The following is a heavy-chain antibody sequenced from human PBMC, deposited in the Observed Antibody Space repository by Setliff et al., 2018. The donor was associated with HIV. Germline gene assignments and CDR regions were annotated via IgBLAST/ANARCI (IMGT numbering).Heavy chain of an antibody. Sequence: TLSLTCALSGYSISNGYYWGWIRQPSGKGLEWIGSIYHSGSTFYNPSLRSRVTISVDTSQDQFPLRLTSVTAADTAVYYCAARNSGNPTRHFDYWGQGTLVTVSS. CDR1: GYSISNGYY. J-gene: IGHJ4*02. CDR3: AARNSGNPTRHFDY. V-gene: IGHV4-38-2*01. D-gene: IGHD3-10*01. CDR2: IYHSGST.